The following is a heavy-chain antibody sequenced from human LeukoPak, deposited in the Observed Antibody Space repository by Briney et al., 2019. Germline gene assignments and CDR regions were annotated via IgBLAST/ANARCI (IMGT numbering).Heavy chain of an antibody. CDR1: GFTFNSYW. D-gene: IGHD3-22*01. CDR2: INQDGNEK. J-gene: IGHJ4*02. V-gene: IGHV3-7*01. Sequence: GGSLRLSCAASGFTFNSYWMNWVRQTPGKGLEWVANINQDGNEKSYVDSVKGRFTISRDNAKNSVFLQMNSLRAEDTAVYYCARRFYYDSSAYYFDYWGQGTLVTVSS. CDR3: ARRFYYDSSAYYFDY.